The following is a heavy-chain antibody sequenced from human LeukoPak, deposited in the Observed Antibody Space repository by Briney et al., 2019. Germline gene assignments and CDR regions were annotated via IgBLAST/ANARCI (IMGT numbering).Heavy chain of an antibody. CDR3: ASDYPEGY. J-gene: IGHJ4*02. CDR2: IYHSGNT. Sequence: PSETLSLTCAVSGYSISSGFFWGWIRQPPGKGLEWIGSIYHSGNTYYNPSLKSRVTMSVDTSKNQFSLKLSSVTAADTAVYYCASDYPEGYWGQGTLVTVSS. D-gene: IGHD4-11*01. V-gene: IGHV4-38-2*01. CDR1: GYSISSGFF.